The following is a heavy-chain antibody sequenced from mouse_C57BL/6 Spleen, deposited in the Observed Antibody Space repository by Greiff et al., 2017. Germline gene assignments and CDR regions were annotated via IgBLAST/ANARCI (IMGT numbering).Heavy chain of an antibody. D-gene: IGHD6-1*01. V-gene: IGHV1-7*01. Sequence: VQLQQPGAELAKPGASVKLSCKASGYTFTSYWMHWVKQRPGQGLEWIGYINPTDSYTKYNQKFKGKDTLTVDQSSSTAYMQLSSLTSEDSAVXCCARGGGSYGFLDYWGQGTLVTVSA. CDR2: INPTDSYT. CDR1: GYTFTSYW. J-gene: IGHJ3*01. CDR3: ARGGGSYGFLDY.